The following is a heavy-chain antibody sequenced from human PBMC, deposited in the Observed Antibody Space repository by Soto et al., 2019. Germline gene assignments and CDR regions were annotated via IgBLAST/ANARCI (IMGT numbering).Heavy chain of an antibody. D-gene: IGHD6-13*01. Sequence: QITLKESGPTLVRPTQTLTLTCTFSGFLLTTIGMNVGWIRQPPGKALEWLAVIYWDDDKRYSPSLKSRLTITKDTSKNQVVLTMTNMDPVDTATYYCAHRSIAAADPTNWGQGTLVTVSS. CDR1: GFLLTTIGMN. CDR3: AHRSIAAADPTN. J-gene: IGHJ4*02. V-gene: IGHV2-5*02. CDR2: IYWDDDK.